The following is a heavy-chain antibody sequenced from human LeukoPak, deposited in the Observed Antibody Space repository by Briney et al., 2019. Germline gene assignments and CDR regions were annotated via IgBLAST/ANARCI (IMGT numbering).Heavy chain of an antibody. D-gene: IGHD3-3*01. CDR1: GVTFRNFG. Sequence: GGAPRLSSAESGVTFRNFGMQWGPQGPGKGLGWGAVIWYDGSEKYYADSLKGRFTISRDNSKNTLYLQTNSLRAEDTAVYYCVRDRNALQFLDYWGQGTVVTVSS. J-gene: IGHJ4*02. CDR2: IWYDGSEK. CDR3: VRDRNALQFLDY. V-gene: IGHV3-33*01.